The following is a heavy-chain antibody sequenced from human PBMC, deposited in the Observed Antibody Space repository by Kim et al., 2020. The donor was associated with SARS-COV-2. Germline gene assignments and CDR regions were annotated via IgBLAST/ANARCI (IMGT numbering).Heavy chain of an antibody. Sequence: GGSLRLSCAASGFTFSSYGVHWVRQAPGKGLEWVAVISYDGSNKYYADSVKGRFTISRDNSKNTLYLQMNSLRAEDTAVYYCAKDLIPHSSAGNYDCMDVWGQGTTVTVSS. V-gene: IGHV3-30*18. CDR2: ISYDGSNK. CDR3: AKDLIPHSSAGNYDCMDV. CDR1: GFTFSSYG. J-gene: IGHJ6*02. D-gene: IGHD6-6*01.